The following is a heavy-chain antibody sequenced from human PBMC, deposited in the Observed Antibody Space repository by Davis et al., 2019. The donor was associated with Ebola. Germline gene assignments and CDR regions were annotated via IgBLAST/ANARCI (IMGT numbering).Heavy chain of an antibody. D-gene: IGHD3-9*01. CDR2: IRNDGSNE. V-gene: IGHV3-30*02. CDR1: GFSFSTFG. J-gene: IGHJ4*02. Sequence: GEPLKISCGASGFSFSTFGMHWVRQAPGKGLEWVAFIRNDGSNEYYADSVKGRFTISRDNSKSTLYLQMNTLRAEDTAVYYCASRRGGPQNGWDILAGYPWGQGTLVTVSS. CDR3: ASRRGGPQNGWDILAGYP.